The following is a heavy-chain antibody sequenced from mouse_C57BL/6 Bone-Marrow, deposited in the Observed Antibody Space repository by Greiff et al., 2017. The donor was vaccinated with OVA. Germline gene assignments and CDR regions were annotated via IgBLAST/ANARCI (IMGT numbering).Heavy chain of an antibody. V-gene: IGHV5-12*01. D-gene: IGHD1-1*01. J-gene: IGHJ3*01. CDR3: ARFYYYGSMASWFAY. CDR1: GFTFSDYY. CDR2: ISNGGGST. Sequence: EVHLVESGGGLVQPGGSLKLSCAASGFTFSDYYMYWVRQTPEKRLEWVAYISNGGGSTYYPDTVKGRFTISRDNAKNTLYLQMSRLKSEDTAMYYCARFYYYGSMASWFAYWGQGTLVTVSA.